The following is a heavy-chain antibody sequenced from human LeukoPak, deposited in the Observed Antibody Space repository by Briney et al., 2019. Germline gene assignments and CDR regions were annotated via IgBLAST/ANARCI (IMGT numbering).Heavy chain of an antibody. CDR3: AKASWVSSADAVL. CDR2: LRGDGST. CDR1: GFTLSSYA. V-gene: IGHV3-23*01. Sequence: GGSLRLSCVASGFTLSSYAVSWVRQAPARGLEWVASLRGDGSTFYADSVKGRFTLSRDESRNTVYLQLTYLRVEDTAVYYCAKASWVSSADAVLWGQGTPVTVSS. J-gene: IGHJ4*02. D-gene: IGHD3-16*01.